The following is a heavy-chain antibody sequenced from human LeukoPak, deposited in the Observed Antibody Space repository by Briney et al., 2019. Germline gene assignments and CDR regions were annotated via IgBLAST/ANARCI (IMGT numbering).Heavy chain of an antibody. V-gene: IGHV4-30-2*01. CDR1: GGPISSGGYS. CDR2: IYHSGST. CDR3: ARSEDYYGMDV. Sequence: PSQTLSLTCAVSGGPISSGGYSWSWIRQPPGKGLEWIGYIYHSGSTYYNPSLKSRVTISVDRSKNQFSLKLSSVTAADTAVYYCARSEDYYGMDVWGQGTTVTVSS. J-gene: IGHJ6*02.